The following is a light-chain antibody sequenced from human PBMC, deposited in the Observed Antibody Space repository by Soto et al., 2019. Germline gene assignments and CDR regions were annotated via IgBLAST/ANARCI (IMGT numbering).Light chain of an antibody. J-gene: IGLJ1*01. CDR3: SSYSISTAYL. Sequence: QSVLTQPASVSGSPGQSITISCTGTSSDVGGYHYVSWYQLLPGKAPKLILFEVSIRPSGVSYRFSGSKSGNTASLTISGLQAEDEADYFCSSYSISTAYLFGTGTHVTV. V-gene: IGLV2-14*01. CDR1: SSDVGGYHY. CDR2: EVS.